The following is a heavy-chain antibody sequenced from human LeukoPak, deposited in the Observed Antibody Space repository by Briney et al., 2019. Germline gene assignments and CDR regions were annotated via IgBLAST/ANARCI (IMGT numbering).Heavy chain of an antibody. CDR2: IRGETYGGTT. V-gene: IGHV3-49*04. D-gene: IGHD3-10*01. Sequence: GRSLRLSCTASGFPFGDYSMIWVRQAPGKGLEWVGSIRGETYGGTTEYAASVRGRLILSRDDSKSIAYLQLSSLKTEDTAVYYCTREKIPGLFGVLFWGQGTLVTVSS. CDR1: GFPFGDYS. J-gene: IGHJ4*02. CDR3: TREKIPGLFGVLF.